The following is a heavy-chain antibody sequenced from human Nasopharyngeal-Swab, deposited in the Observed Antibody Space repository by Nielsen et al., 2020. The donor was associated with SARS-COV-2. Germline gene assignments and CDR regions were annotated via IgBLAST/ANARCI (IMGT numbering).Heavy chain of an antibody. CDR3: ARKYCNGDCYFDY. D-gene: IGHD2-21*02. CDR2: IYHSGNT. J-gene: IGHJ4*02. Sequence: LRLSYAVSGGSISSGFYSWSWIRQPPGKGLEWIGYIYHSGNTYYNPSLKSRVTISVDRSKNQFSLRLSSVTAADTAVYYCARKYCNGDCYFDYWGQGTLVTVSS. V-gene: IGHV4-30-2*01. CDR1: GGSISSGFYS.